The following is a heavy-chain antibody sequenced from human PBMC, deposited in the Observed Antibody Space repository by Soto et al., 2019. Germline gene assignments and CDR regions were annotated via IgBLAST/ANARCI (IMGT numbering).Heavy chain of an antibody. CDR1: GGTFSSYA. J-gene: IGHJ6*02. CDR2: IIPIFGTA. V-gene: IGHV1-69*06. Sequence: SVKVSFKACGGTFSSYAISWLRQAPGQGLEWMGGIIPIFGTANYAQKFQGRVTITADKSTSTAYMELSSLRSEDTAVYYCARSGFTIFGVVIEPQSGTYYYYGMDVWGQGTTVTVSS. CDR3: ARSGFTIFGVVIEPQSGTYYYYGMDV. D-gene: IGHD3-3*01.